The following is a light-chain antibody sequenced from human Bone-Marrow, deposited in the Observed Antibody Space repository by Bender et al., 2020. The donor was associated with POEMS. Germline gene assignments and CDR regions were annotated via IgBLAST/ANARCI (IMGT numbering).Light chain of an antibody. CDR3: QVSDSSSGLV. V-gene: IGLV3-21*02. CDR1: NIGYKR. J-gene: IGLJ2*01. Sequence: SYVLTQPPSVSVAPGQTAWITCGGNNIGYKRVHWYQQRPGQAPVLAVFDDSDRPSGIPERFSGSNSGDTATLIIKRVEAGDEADYYCQVSDSSSGLVFGGGTTLTVL. CDR2: DDS.